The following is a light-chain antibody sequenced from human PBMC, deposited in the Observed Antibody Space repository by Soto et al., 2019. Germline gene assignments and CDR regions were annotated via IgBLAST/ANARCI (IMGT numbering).Light chain of an antibody. CDR3: QQYNNWPRT. CDR1: QSVNSN. CDR2: GAS. Sequence: EIVMTQSPATLSVSRGERATLSCRASQSVNSNLAWYQQKPGQAPRLLIYGASTRATGIPASFSGSGSGTEFTLTISSLQSEDLAVYYCQQYNNWPRTFGQGTKVEIK. V-gene: IGKV3-15*01. J-gene: IGKJ1*01.